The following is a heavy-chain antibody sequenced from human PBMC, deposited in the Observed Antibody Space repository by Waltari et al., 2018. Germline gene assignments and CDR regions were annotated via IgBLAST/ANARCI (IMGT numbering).Heavy chain of an antibody. CDR3: ARTTTIKSLDY. D-gene: IGHD1-7*01. CDR2: IYPEDGET. J-gene: IGHJ4*02. Sequence: EVQLIQSGAEVKKPGATVKISCKASGYTFTEYYMHWVQQAPGKGLEWVGRIYPEDGETKYAEKFQGRATITADTSIDTAYMELSSLRSDDTAIFYCARTTTIKSLDYWGQGTLVTVSS. V-gene: IGHV1-69-2*01. CDR1: GYTFTEYY.